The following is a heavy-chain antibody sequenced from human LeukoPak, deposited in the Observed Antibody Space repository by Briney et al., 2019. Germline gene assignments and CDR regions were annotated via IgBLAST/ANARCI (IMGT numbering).Heavy chain of an antibody. CDR3: ASPGGLYCSSTSCLDDAFDI. V-gene: IGHV3-23*01. Sequence: GGSLRLSCAASGFTFSSYAMSWVRQAPGKGLEWVSAISGSGGSTYYADSVKGRFTISRDNSKNTLYLQMNSLRAEDTAVYYCASPGGLYCSSTSCLDDAFDIWGQGTMVTVSS. CDR1: GFTFSSYA. D-gene: IGHD2-2*01. J-gene: IGHJ3*02. CDR2: ISGSGGST.